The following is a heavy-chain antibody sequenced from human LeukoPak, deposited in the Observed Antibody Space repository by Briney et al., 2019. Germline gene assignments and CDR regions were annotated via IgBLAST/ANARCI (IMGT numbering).Heavy chain of an antibody. Sequence: GGSLRLSCAASGFTFSSYAMSWVRQAPGKGLEWVSAISGSGGSTYYADSVKGRFTISRDNSKNTLYLQMNSLRAEDTAVYYCARVKREGYCSSTSCYGYPFDYWGQGTLVTVSS. CDR2: ISGSGGST. CDR3: ARVKREGYCSSTSCYGYPFDY. CDR1: GFTFSSYA. V-gene: IGHV3-23*01. J-gene: IGHJ4*02. D-gene: IGHD2-2*01.